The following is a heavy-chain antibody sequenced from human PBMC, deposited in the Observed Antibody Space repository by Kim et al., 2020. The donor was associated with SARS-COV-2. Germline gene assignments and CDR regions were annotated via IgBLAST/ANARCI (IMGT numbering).Heavy chain of an antibody. V-gene: IGHV1-3*01. D-gene: IGHD3-16*01. J-gene: IGHJ4*02. CDR2: IDCGSGNR. CDR3: LGEFYFEY. Sequence: ASVKVSCKTSGHTFTRDSIHWVRQAPGQRLEWMGGIDCGSGNRIYSQKFQGRVTFTTDTSASTAYMELSSLRSEDSAVYYCLGEFYFEYWGQGTLVTVSS. CDR1: GHTFTRDS.